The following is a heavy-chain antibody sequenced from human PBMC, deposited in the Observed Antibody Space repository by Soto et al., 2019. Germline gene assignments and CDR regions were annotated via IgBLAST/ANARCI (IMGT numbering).Heavy chain of an antibody. D-gene: IGHD3-10*01. CDR1: GFTFDDYA. CDR3: AKIGAAYYYYYGMDV. V-gene: IGHV3-9*01. Sequence: EVQLVESGGGLVQPGRSLRLSCAASGFTFDDYAMHWVRQAPGKGLEWVSGISWNSGSIGYADSVKGRFTISRDNAKNSLYLQMNSLRAEDTALYDCAKIGAAYYYYYGMDVWGQGTTVTFSS. CDR2: ISWNSGSI. J-gene: IGHJ6*02.